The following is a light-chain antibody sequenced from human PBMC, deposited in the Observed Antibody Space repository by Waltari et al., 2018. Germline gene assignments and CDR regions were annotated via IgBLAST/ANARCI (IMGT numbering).Light chain of an antibody. Sequence: VVLTQSPSSLPVPPGQPASFPCRFVQGPVKRDGDTYLNWFHQRPGQSPRRLIYKVSNRDSGVPDRFNGSGSGTDFTLKISRVEAEDVGVYYCMQGTHWPPYTFGQGTKLEIK. CDR1: QGPVKRDGDTY. V-gene: IGKV2-30*01. CDR2: KVS. J-gene: IGKJ2*01. CDR3: MQGTHWPPYT.